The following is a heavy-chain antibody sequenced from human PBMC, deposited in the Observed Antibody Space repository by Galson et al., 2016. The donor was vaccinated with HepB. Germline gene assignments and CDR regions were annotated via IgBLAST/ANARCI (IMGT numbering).Heavy chain of an antibody. CDR3: TRDSLLGVAIFDY. CDR2: IKQDGSEK. Sequence: RLSCAASGFTFSDYWMSWVRQAPGKGPEWVANIKQDGSEKYYVDSVKGRFTISRDNARRSLSLQMNSLRVEDTAVYHCTRDSLLGVAIFDYWGQGILVTVSS. CDR1: GFTFSDYW. D-gene: IGHD3-3*01. V-gene: IGHV3-7*01. J-gene: IGHJ4*02.